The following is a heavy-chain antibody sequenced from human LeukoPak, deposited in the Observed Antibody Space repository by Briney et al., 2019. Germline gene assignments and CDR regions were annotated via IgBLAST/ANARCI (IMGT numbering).Heavy chain of an antibody. CDR2: IYYSGST. D-gene: IGHD6-13*01. CDR1: GGSVSSGNYY. CDR3: AREYSGSDYFDY. J-gene: IGHJ4*02. V-gene: IGHV4-61*01. Sequence: PSETLSLTCTVSGGSVSSGNYYWSWIRQPPGKGLEWIGYIYYSGSTKNSPSLKSRVTISVNTSKNQFSLKVSSVTAADTAVYYCAREYSGSDYFDYWGQGTLVTVSS.